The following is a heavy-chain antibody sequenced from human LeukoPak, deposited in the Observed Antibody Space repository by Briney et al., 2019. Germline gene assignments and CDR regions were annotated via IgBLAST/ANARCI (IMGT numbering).Heavy chain of an antibody. J-gene: IGHJ4*02. V-gene: IGHV3-11*01. CDR3: ARDRASPGLVVPAATDY. Sequence: PGGSLRLSCAASGFTFSDYYMSWIRQAPGKGLEWVSYISSSGSTIYYADSVKGRFTISRDNAKNSLYLQMNSLRAEDTAVYYCARDRASPGLVVPAATDYWGQGTLVTVSS. CDR2: ISSSGSTI. D-gene: IGHD2-2*01. CDR1: GFTFSDYY.